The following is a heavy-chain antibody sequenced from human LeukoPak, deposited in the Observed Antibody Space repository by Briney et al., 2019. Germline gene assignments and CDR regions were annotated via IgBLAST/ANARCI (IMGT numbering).Heavy chain of an antibody. V-gene: IGHV3-30*02. CDR1: GFTFSSYG. J-gene: IGHJ4*02. CDR3: AKDQGSGAFEY. D-gene: IGHD6-19*01. CDR2: IRNDGSKK. Sequence: GGSLRLSCAASGFTFSSYGMHWVRQAPGKGLEWVTFIRNDGSKKYYGDSVRGRFTISRDNSKNTLYLQMDSLRAEDTAVYYCAKDQGSGAFEYWGQGTLVTVSS.